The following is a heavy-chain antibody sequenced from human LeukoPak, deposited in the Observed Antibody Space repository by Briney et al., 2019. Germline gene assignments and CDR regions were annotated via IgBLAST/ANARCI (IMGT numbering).Heavy chain of an antibody. Sequence: ASVKVSCKASGYTFTGYYMHWVRQAPGQGLEWMGWINTNTGNPTYAQGFTGRFVFSLDTSVSTAYLQISSLKAEDTAVYYCARDLTPYVDTAMVDYWGQGTLVTVSS. CDR2: INTNTGNP. D-gene: IGHD5-18*01. CDR3: ARDLTPYVDTAMVDY. CDR1: GYTFTGYY. J-gene: IGHJ4*02. V-gene: IGHV7-4-1*02.